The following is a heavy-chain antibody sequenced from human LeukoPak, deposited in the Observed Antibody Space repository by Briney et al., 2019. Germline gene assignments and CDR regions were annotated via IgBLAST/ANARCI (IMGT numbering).Heavy chain of an antibody. CDR2: IYYSGST. V-gene: IGHV4-31*03. CDR3: ARTDIAAAGKVFDY. Sequence: SQTLSLTCTVSGGSISSGGYYWSWIRQHPGQGLEWIGYIYYSGSTYYNPSLKSRVTISVDTSKTQFSLKLSSVTAADTAVYYCARTDIAAAGKVFDYWGQGTLVTVSS. CDR1: GGSISSGGYY. J-gene: IGHJ4*02. D-gene: IGHD6-13*01.